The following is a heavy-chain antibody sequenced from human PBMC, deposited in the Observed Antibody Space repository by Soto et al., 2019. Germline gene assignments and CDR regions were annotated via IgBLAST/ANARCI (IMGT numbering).Heavy chain of an antibody. D-gene: IGHD6-6*01. CDR1: VFTFSSYA. V-gene: IGHV3-23*01. CDR3: ANFLASGASSSSEDDY. Sequence: VGSLRLSCASSVFTFSSYAMSCVRHSPGKWLEWVSAISGSGGSTYYADSVKGRFTISRDNSKNTLYLQMNSLRAEDTAVYYCANFLASGASSSSEDDYWGQGTLVTVSS. CDR2: ISGSGGST. J-gene: IGHJ4*02.